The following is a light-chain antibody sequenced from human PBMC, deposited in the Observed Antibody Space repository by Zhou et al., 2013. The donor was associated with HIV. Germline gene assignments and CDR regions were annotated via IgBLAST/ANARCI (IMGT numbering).Light chain of an antibody. CDR2: VAS. Sequence: DIQMTQSPSAMSAAVGDRVTITCRASLDIGNYLAWFQQKAGKVPKRLIYVASNLESGVPSRFSGSGSGTEFTLTISSLQPDDFATYYCQQCDSYPWTFGQGTKVEIK. J-gene: IGKJ1*01. CDR1: LDIGNY. V-gene: IGKV1-17*03. CDR3: QQCDSYPWT.